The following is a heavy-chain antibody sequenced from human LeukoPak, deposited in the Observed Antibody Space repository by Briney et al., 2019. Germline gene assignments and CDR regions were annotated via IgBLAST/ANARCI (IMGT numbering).Heavy chain of an antibody. CDR3: ARDSLGEYFDY. CDR1: GFTVSSNY. V-gene: IGHV3-66*02. CDR2: IYSGGST. D-gene: IGHD3-16*01. J-gene: IGHJ4*02. Sequence: GGSLRLSCAASGFTVSSNYMSWVRQAPGKGREWVSVIYSGGSTYYADSVKGRFTISRDNSKNTLYLQMNSLRAEDTAVYYCARDSLGEYFDYWGQGTLVTVSS.